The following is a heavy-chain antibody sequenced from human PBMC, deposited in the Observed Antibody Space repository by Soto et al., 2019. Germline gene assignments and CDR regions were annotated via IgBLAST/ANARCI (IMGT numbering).Heavy chain of an antibody. Sequence: EVQLVESGGGLVQPGGSLRLSCAASGFTFSSYWMHWVRQAPGKGLVWVSRINSDGSSTSYADSVKGRFTISRDNAKNXLYLQMNSLRAEDTAVYYCARVPAANYFYYYGMDVWGQGTTVTVSS. CDR1: GFTFSSYW. D-gene: IGHD2-2*01. J-gene: IGHJ6*02. CDR3: ARVPAANYFYYYGMDV. CDR2: INSDGSST. V-gene: IGHV3-74*01.